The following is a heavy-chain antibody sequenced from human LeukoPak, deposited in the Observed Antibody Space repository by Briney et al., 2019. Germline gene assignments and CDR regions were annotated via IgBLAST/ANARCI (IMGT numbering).Heavy chain of an antibody. Sequence: GVSLRLSCAASGFTVSINYMICVRQAPGKGLEGFSVIYSGGSSYYADSVKGRFTISRDNSKNTLYLQINSLRARDTAVYYCARDRAFGGVPLAYWGQGTLVTVSS. CDR1: GFTVSINY. CDR3: ARDRAFGGVPLAY. D-gene: IGHD3-16*01. V-gene: IGHV3-66*01. CDR2: IYSGGSS. J-gene: IGHJ4*02.